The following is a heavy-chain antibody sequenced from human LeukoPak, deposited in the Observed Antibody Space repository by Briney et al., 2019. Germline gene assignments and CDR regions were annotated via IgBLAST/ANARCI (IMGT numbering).Heavy chain of an antibody. Sequence: GGSLRLSCAASGFTFSTYWMTWVRQVPGKGLEWVANIKQDGGEKYYVASVKGRFTISRDNAENSVSLQMNSPRAEDTAVYYCVRAMDVWGQGTTVTVSS. CDR1: GFTFSTYW. CDR2: IKQDGGEK. J-gene: IGHJ6*02. V-gene: IGHV3-7*01. CDR3: VRAMDV.